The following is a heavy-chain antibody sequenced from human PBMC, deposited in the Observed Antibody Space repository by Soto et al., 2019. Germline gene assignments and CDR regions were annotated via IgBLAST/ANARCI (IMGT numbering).Heavy chain of an antibody. CDR3: ARGDSLLPLWFGGLLRPFDF. D-gene: IGHD3-10*01. Sequence: QRLSCAASGFTFSSYSMNWVRQAPGKGLEWVSSISSSSSYIYYADSVKGRFTISRDNAKNSLYLQMNSLRAEDTAVYYCARGDSLLPLWFGGLLRPFDFWGPCTFGTVSS. J-gene: IGHJ4*02. CDR1: GFTFSSYS. V-gene: IGHV3-21*01. CDR2: ISSSSSYI.